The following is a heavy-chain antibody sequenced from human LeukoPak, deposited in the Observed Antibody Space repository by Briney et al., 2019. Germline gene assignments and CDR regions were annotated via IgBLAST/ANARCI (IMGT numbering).Heavy chain of an antibody. CDR2: ISTYNENT. CDR1: GYTFTNYG. CDR3: ARDVGSSWYGVDY. V-gene: IGHV1-18*01. J-gene: IGHJ4*02. D-gene: IGHD6-13*01. Sequence: ASVKVSCKASGYTFTNYGVSWVRQAPGQGLEWMGWISTYNENTNYAQKLQGRVTMTTDTSTSTAYMELRSLRSGDTAVYYCARDVGSSWYGVDYWGQGTLVTVSS.